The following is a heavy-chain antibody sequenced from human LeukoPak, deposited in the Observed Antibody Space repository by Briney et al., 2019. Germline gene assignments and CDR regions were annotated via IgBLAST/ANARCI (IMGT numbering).Heavy chain of an antibody. CDR1: GGSTSSGSYY. D-gene: IGHD6-13*01. CDR2: IYTSGST. J-gene: IGHJ3*02. CDR3: ARADSSSSAFDI. V-gene: IGHV4-61*02. Sequence: NTSQTLSLTCTVSGGSTSSGSYYWRWIRQPAGRGLEWIGRIYTSGSTNYNPSLKSRVTISVDTSKNQFSLKLSSVTAADTAVYYCARADSSSSAFDIWGQGTMVTVSS.